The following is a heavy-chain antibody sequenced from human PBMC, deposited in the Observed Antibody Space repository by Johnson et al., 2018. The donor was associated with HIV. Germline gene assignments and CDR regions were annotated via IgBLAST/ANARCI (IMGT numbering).Heavy chain of an antibody. J-gene: IGHJ3*02. CDR1: GFTFDDYG. D-gene: IGHD2-21*01. V-gene: IGHV3-23*04. Sequence: VQLVESGGGVVRPGGSLRLSCAASGFTFDDYGMSWVRQAPGKGLEWVSGISGSGGSTYYADSVKGRFTISRDNSKNTLYQQMNSLRAEDTAVYYCAKDFVTHGAFDIWGQGTMVTVSS. CDR2: ISGSGGST. CDR3: AKDFVTHGAFDI.